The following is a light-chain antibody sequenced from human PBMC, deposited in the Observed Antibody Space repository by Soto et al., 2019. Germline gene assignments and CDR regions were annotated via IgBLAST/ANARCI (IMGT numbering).Light chain of an antibody. Sequence: DIQLTQSPSFLSASVGDRVTITCRASQGISSYLAWYQQKPGKAPNLLIHTASTLQSGVPSRFSGSGSGTESTLTISSLQPEDLSTYYCQQRNSYPIPFGQGTRLESK. CDR2: TAS. CDR3: QQRNSYPIP. CDR1: QGISSY. J-gene: IGKJ5*01. V-gene: IGKV1-9*01.